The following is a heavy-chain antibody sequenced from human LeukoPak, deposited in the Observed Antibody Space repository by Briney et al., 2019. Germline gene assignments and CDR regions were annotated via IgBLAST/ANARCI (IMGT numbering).Heavy chain of an antibody. Sequence: PGGSLRLSCAASGFTSSSYEMNWVRQAPGKGLEWVSYISSSGSTIYYADSVKGRFTVSRDNAKNSVYLQMNSLRADDTAIYYCARDKAVRGVFDPWGQGTLVTVSS. V-gene: IGHV3-48*03. D-gene: IGHD3-10*01. J-gene: IGHJ5*02. CDR2: ISSSGSTI. CDR1: GFTSSSYE. CDR3: ARDKAVRGVFDP.